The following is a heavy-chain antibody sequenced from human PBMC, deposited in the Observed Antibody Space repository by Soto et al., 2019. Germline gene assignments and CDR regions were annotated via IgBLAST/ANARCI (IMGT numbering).Heavy chain of an antibody. CDR2: INHSGST. J-gene: IGHJ6*02. V-gene: IGHV4-34*01. D-gene: IGHD3-3*01. CDR3: ARGGFHYYYYGMDV. CDR1: GGSFSGYY. Sequence: QVQLQQWGAGLLKPSETLSLTCAVYGGSFSGYYWSWIRQPPGKGLEWIGEINHSGSTNYNPSLKSRVTISIDPSKNQFSLKLSSVTAADTAVYYCARGGFHYYYYGMDVWGQGTTVTGAS.